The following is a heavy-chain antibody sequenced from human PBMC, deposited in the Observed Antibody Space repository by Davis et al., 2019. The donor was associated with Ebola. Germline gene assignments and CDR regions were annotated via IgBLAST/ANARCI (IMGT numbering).Heavy chain of an antibody. Sequence: GGSLRLSCAASGFTFSSYGMHWVRQAPGKGLEWVAVIWYDGSNKYYADSVKGRFTISRDNSKNTLYLQMNSLRAEDTAVYYCARGHIAAAGNFDYWGQGTLVTVSS. D-gene: IGHD6-13*01. CDR1: GFTFSSYG. CDR3: ARGHIAAAGNFDY. CDR2: IWYDGSNK. V-gene: IGHV3-33*01. J-gene: IGHJ4*02.